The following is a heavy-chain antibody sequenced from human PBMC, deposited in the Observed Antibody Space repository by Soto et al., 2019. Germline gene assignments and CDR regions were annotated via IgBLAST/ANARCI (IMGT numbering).Heavy chain of an antibody. CDR2: IGGRGGNT. CDR3: AKPSAYGDFAGSFDS. J-gene: IGHJ4*02. D-gene: IGHD4-17*01. V-gene: IGHV3-23*01. CDR1: GFTFKNYA. Sequence: EVHLLESGGGLVQRGGSLRLSCVASGFTFKNYAMNWVPQAPGKGVEGGLNIGGRGGNTFYADSMRGRFTISRDNSKNTVYLQMNNLRVDDSATYYCAKPSAYGDFAGSFDSWGQGTLVTVSP.